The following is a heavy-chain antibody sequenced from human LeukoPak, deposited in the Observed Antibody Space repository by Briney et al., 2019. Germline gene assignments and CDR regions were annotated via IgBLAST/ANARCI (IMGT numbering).Heavy chain of an antibody. D-gene: IGHD1-26*01. J-gene: IGHJ4*02. V-gene: IGHV4-30-2*01. CDR1: GGSISSGGYS. CDR3: ARAPYSGSYYYFDY. CDR2: IYHSGST. Sequence: SETLSLTCAVSGGSISSGGYSWSWIRQPPGKGLEWIGYIYHSGSTYYNPSLKSRVTISVDRSKNQFSLKLSSVTAADTAVYYCARAPYSGSYYYFDYWGQGTLVTASS.